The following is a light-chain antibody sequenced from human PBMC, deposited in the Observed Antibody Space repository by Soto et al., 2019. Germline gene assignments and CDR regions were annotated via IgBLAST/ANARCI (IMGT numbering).Light chain of an antibody. Sequence: IVLTQSPGILSLSPGERATLSCRASQSVSSSYLAWYQQKPGQAPRLLIYGASSRATGIPERFSGSGCGTRFDITISRQEPEDFAVYYCQQYGSSITFGQGTRLEIK. V-gene: IGKV3-20*01. CDR3: QQYGSSIT. CDR2: GAS. CDR1: QSVSSSY. J-gene: IGKJ5*01.